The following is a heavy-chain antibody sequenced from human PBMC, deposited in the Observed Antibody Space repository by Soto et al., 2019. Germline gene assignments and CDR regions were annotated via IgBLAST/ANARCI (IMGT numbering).Heavy chain of an antibody. J-gene: IGHJ4*02. CDR3: ARPRMATIVSAFDY. CDR1: GGTFSSYA. V-gene: IGHV1-69*01. Sequence: QVQLVQSGAEVKKPGSSVKVSCKASGGTFSSYAISWVRQAPGQGLEWMGGIIPIFGTANYAQKFQGRVTIAADEXXXXXYMXLSSLRSEDTAVYYCARPRMATIVSAFDYWGQGTLVTVSS. D-gene: IGHD5-12*01. CDR2: IIPIFGTA.